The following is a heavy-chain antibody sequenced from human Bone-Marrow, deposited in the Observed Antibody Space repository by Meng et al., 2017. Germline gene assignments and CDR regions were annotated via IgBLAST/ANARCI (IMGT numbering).Heavy chain of an antibody. CDR3: ARVLLWFGELFPEYYFDY. CDR2: TSSSGSTI. CDR1: GFTFSSYE. D-gene: IGHD3-10*01. V-gene: IGHV3-48*03. J-gene: IGHJ4*02. Sequence: GESLKISCAASGFTFSSYEMNWVRQAPGKGLEWVSYTSSSGSTIYYADSVKGRFTISRDNAKNSLYLQMNSLRAEDTAVYYCARVLLWFGELFPEYYFDYWGQGTLVTVSS.